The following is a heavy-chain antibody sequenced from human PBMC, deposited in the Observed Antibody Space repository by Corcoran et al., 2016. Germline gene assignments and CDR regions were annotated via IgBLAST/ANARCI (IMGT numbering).Heavy chain of an antibody. J-gene: IGHJ4*02. V-gene: IGHV1-24*01. Sequence: QVQLVQSGAEVKKPGASVKVSCKVAGYTLTELSMHWVRQAPGKGLEWMGGFDPEDGETIYAQKFQGRVTMTEDTSTNTAYMELSSMRSEDTAVYYCATAAEDGYNVYYFDYWGQGTLVTVSA. D-gene: IGHD5-12*01. CDR1: GYTLTELS. CDR2: FDPEDGET. CDR3: ATAAEDGYNVYYFDY.